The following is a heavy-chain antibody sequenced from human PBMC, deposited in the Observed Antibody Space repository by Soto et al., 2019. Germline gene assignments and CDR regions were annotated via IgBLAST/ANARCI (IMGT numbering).Heavy chain of an antibody. CDR2: INHSGNT. D-gene: IGHD6-6*01. CDR1: GGSFSGYY. Sequence: PSEPLALTCAVYGGSFSGYYWTWILQPPGKGLEWIGEINHSGNTNYNPSLKSRVTISLDMSKNQFSLRLRSVTAADTAVYYCARGFHSSALFSRYTKFDNWGQGTLVTVSS. CDR3: ARGFHSSALFSRYTKFDN. J-gene: IGHJ4*02. V-gene: IGHV4-34*01.